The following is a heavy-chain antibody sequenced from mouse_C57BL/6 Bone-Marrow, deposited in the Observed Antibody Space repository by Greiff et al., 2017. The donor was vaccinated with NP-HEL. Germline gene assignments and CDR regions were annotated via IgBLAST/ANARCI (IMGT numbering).Heavy chain of an antibody. J-gene: IGHJ1*03. V-gene: IGHV5-17*01. CDR2: ISSGSSTI. Sequence: EVQLVESGGGLVKPGGSLKLSCAASGFTFSDYGMHWVRQAPEKGLEWVAYISSGSSTIYYADTVKGRFTISRDNAKNTLFLQMTSLRSEDTAMYYCASALPRYFDVWGTGTTVTVSS. CDR3: ASALPRYFDV. CDR1: GFTFSDYG.